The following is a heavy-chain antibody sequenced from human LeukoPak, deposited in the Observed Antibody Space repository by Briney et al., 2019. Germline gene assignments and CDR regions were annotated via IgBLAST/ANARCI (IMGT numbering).Heavy chain of an antibody. V-gene: IGHV3-74*01. CDR2: INSDGSST. CDR1: GFTFSSYW. D-gene: IGHD1-1*01. CDR3: SRGTFQNWKVFLY. J-gene: IGHJ4*02. Sequence: PGGSLRLSCAASGFTFSSYWMHWVRQAPGKGLVWVSRINSDGSSTSYADSVKGRFTISIDNAKNKLYLQMNSLTAEDTAVYYCSRGTFQNWKVFLYWGQGTLVTVSS.